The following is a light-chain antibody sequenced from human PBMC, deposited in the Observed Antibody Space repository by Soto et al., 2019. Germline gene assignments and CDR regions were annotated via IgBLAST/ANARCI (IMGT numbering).Light chain of an antibody. V-gene: IGKV1-39*01. Sequence: DIQMTQSPSSLSASVGDRVTITCRASQSISSYLNWYQQKPGKAPKLLIYAASSLQSGVPSRFSGSGSGTDFPLTISSLQPEYFATYYCQQSYSTPVFGQGNKLEIK. CDR3: QQSYSTPV. J-gene: IGKJ2*01. CDR2: AAS. CDR1: QSISSY.